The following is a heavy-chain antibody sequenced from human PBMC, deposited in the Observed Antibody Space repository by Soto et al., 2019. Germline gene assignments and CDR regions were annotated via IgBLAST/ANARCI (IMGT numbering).Heavy chain of an antibody. J-gene: IGHJ4*02. CDR2: IYYSGGT. D-gene: IGHD4-17*01. CDR1: GGSIRSGGYY. V-gene: IGHV4-31*03. CDR3: ATMHDYGDYATFDN. Sequence: QVKLQESGPGLVKPSQTLSLSCTVSGGSIRSGGYYWSWIRQHPGKGLEWIGYIYYSGGTDYNPSLKSRVTMSLDTSKNQFSLRLTAVTAADTAVYFCATMHDYGDYATFDNWGQGTLVTVAT.